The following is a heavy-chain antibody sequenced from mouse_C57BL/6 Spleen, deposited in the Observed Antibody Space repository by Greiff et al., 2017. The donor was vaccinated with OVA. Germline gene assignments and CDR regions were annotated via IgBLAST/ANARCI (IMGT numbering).Heavy chain of an antibody. Sequence: EVKLMESEGGLVQPGSSMKLSCTASGFTFSDYYMAWVRQVPEKGLEWVANINYDGSSTYYLDSLKSRFIISRDNAKNILYLQMSSLKSEDTATYYCAREDGSSPYFDYWGQGTTLTVSS. CDR3: AREDGSSPYFDY. CDR2: INYDGSST. CDR1: GFTFSDYY. J-gene: IGHJ2*01. V-gene: IGHV5-16*01. D-gene: IGHD1-1*01.